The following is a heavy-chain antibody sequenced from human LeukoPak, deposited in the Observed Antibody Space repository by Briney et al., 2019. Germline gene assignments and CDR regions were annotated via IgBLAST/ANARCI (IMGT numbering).Heavy chain of an antibody. J-gene: IGHJ4*02. CDR2: ISPGDSDT. D-gene: IGHD6-19*01. CDR3: ARRGSRYSSGWYGAFDY. CDR1: GSRFTCYW. V-gene: IGHV5-51*01. Sequence: GASLKISCKGSGSRFTCYWIGGVRPMPGKGLEWMGIISPGDSDTRYSPSFQGQATISAAKSSSTACLQWSSLKASDTAMYCCARRGSRYSSGWYGAFDYWGQGTLVTVSS.